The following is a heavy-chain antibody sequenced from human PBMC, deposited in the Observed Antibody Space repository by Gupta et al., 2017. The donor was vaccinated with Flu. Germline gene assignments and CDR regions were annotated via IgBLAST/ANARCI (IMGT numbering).Heavy chain of an antibody. V-gene: IGHV3-7*01. D-gene: IGHD6-13*01. CDR2: IKQDGSEK. J-gene: IGHJ6*02. CDR1: GFTFSSYW. CDR3: ARDRSIAAAYYGMDV. Sequence: EVQLVESGGGLVQPGGSLRLSCAASGFTFSSYWMSWVRQAPGKGLEWVANIKQDGSEKYYVDSVKGRFTISRDNAKNSLYLQMNSLRAEDTAVYYCARDRSIAAAYYGMDVWGQGTTVTVSS.